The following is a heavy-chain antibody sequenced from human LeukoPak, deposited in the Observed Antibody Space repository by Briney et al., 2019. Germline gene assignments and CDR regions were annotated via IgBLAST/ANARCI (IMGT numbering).Heavy chain of an antibody. Sequence: KPSETLSLTCAVPGYSISSGYYWGWIRQPPGKGLEWIGSIYHSGSTYYNPSLKSRVTISVDTSKNQFSLKLSSVTAADTAVYYCARVSYDFWSGNYNWFDPWGQGTLVTVSS. D-gene: IGHD3-3*01. V-gene: IGHV4-38-2*01. J-gene: IGHJ5*02. CDR1: GYSISSGYY. CDR2: IYHSGST. CDR3: ARVSYDFWSGNYNWFDP.